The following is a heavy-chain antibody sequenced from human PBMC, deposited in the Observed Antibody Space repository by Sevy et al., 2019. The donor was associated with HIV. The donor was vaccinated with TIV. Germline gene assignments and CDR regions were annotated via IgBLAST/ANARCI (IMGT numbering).Heavy chain of an antibody. D-gene: IGHD4-17*01. CDR3: AREDAGLYYYYGMDV. J-gene: IGHJ6*02. V-gene: IGHV3-74*01. CDR1: GFTFSSDW. CDR2: INSDGSST. Sequence: GGSLRLSCAASGFTFSSDWMHWVHQAPGKGLVWVSRINSDGSSTSYADSVKGRFTISRDNAKNTLYLQMNSLRAGDTAVYYCAREDAGLYYYYGMDVWGQGTTVTVSS.